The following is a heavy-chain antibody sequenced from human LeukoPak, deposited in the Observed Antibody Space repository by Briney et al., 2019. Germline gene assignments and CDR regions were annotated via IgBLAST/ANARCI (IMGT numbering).Heavy chain of an antibody. Sequence: PSETLSLTCTVSGGSISSYYWSRIRQPPGKGLEWIGYIYYSGYTNYNPSLKSRVTISVDTSKNQFSLKLSSVTAADTAVYYCASGKYCSSTSCYFYYYYMDVWGKGTTVTISS. V-gene: IGHV4-59*08. CDR1: GGSISSYY. CDR3: ASGKYCSSTSCYFYYYYMDV. CDR2: IYYSGYT. J-gene: IGHJ6*03. D-gene: IGHD2-2*01.